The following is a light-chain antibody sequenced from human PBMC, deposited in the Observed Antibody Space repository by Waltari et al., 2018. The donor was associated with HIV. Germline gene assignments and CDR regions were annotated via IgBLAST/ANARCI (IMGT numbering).Light chain of an antibody. CDR3: SSYTSSNTVI. CDR1: SSDVGGSNY. V-gene: IGLV2-14*01. CDR2: NVS. J-gene: IGLJ2*01. Sequence: QSALTQSASVSGSPGQSITISCTGTSSDVGGSNYVSWYQQHPGKAPKLVIYNVSNRPLGVSKRLSGSRSGNTASLTISGLQAEDEAEYYCSSYTSSNTVIFGGGTRVTVL.